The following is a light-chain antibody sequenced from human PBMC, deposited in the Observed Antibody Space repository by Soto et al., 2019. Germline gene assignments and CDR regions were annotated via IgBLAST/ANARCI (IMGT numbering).Light chain of an antibody. Sequence: EIVLTQSPGTLSLSPGERATLSCRASQSVPKNYLAWYQQKPGQAPRLLIYGPSNRASGTPDRFSGSGSGTDFTLTISRLEPEDFAMYYCLQYAWSPQTFGQGTKVEIK. V-gene: IGKV3-20*01. CDR2: GPS. CDR1: QSVPKNY. J-gene: IGKJ1*01. CDR3: LQYAWSPQT.